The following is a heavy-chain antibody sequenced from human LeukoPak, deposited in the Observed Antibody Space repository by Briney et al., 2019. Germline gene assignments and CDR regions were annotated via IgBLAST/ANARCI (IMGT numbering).Heavy chain of an antibody. CDR1: GFTFSSCG. J-gene: IGHJ4*02. D-gene: IGHD3-9*01. Sequence: GGSLTLSCSASGFTFSSCGMHWVRQAPGKGLEWVSLVYVGGSTYYADSVKGRFTISRDNSKNTLFLQMNSLRAEDTALYYCARSGYYNPNYFDSWGQGTLVTVSS. CDR2: VYVGGST. V-gene: IGHV3-53*01. CDR3: ARSGYYNPNYFDS.